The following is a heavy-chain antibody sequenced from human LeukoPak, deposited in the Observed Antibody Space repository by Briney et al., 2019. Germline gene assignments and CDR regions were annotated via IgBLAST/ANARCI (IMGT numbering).Heavy chain of an antibody. Sequence: SVKVSCKASGGTFSSYTISWVRQAPGQGLEWMGRISPILGIANYAQKFQGRVTITADKSTSTAYMELSSLRSEDTAVYYCAKTAERGYSDYWGQGTLATVSS. V-gene: IGHV1-69*02. D-gene: IGHD5-18*01. J-gene: IGHJ4*02. CDR2: ISPILGIA. CDR3: AKTAERGYSDY. CDR1: GGTFSSYT.